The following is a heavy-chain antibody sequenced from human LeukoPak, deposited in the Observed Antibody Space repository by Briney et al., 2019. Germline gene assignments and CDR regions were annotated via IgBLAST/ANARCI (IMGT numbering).Heavy chain of an antibody. CDR2: IYNSGST. V-gene: IGHV4-59*01. J-gene: IGHJ4*02. Sequence: PSETLSLTCSVSGDSISIYYWSWIRQPPGKGLEWIGYIYNSGSTNYNPSLKSRVTISVDTSKNQFSLKLTSVTAADTAVYYCARGTSLVAPHFDYWGQGTLVTVSS. D-gene: IGHD5-12*01. CDR3: ARGTSLVAPHFDY. CDR1: GDSISIYY.